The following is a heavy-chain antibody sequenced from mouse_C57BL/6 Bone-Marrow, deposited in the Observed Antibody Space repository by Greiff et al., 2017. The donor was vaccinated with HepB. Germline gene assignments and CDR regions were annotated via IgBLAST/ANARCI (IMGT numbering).Heavy chain of an antibody. J-gene: IGHJ4*01. V-gene: IGHV1-19*01. CDR1: GYTFTDYY. Sequence: VHVKQSGPVLVKPGASVKMSCKASGYTFTDYYMNWVKQSHGKSLEWIGVINPYNGGTSYNQKFKGKATLTVDKSSSTAYMELNSLTSEDSAVYYCARGWLLRWTYYAMDYWGQGTSVTFSS. CDR2: INPYNGGT. D-gene: IGHD2-3*01. CDR3: ARGWLLRWTYYAMDY.